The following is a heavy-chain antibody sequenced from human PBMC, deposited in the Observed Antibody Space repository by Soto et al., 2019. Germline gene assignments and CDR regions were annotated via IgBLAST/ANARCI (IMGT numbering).Heavy chain of an antibody. D-gene: IGHD6-6*01. J-gene: IGHJ4*02. V-gene: IGHV4-61*01. Sequence: LCLTCTVSGGSVSRGSYYWSWMRQPPGKGLEWIGYIYYSGSTDYNPSLKSRVTISVDTSKNQFSLKLSSVTAADTAVYYCAGDDPSIAPRPFDYWGQGTLVTVSS. CDR3: AGDDPSIAPRPFDY. CDR1: GGSVSRGSYY. CDR2: IYYSGST.